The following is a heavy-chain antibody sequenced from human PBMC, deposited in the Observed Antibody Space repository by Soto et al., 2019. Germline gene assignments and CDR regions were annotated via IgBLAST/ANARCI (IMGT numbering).Heavy chain of an antibody. CDR3: ARGRYGDY. CDR2: ISAHNGNT. D-gene: IGHD1-1*01. Sequence: QVHLVQSGAEVKKPGASVKVSCKGSGYGFTTYGITWVRQAPGQGLEWMAWISAHNGNTNYAQKLQGRVTVTRDTSTSTAYMELRSLRSDDTAVYYCARGRYGDYWGKGALVNDSS. CDR1: GYGFTTYG. J-gene: IGHJ4*02. V-gene: IGHV1-18*01.